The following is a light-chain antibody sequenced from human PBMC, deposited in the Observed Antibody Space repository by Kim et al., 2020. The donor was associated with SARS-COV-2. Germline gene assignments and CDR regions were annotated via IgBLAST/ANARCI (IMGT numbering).Light chain of an antibody. CDR2: EVS. V-gene: IGLV2-8*01. CDR3: SSYAAFINFV. J-gene: IGLJ1*01. CDR1: SSDVGGYNF. Sequence: QSALTQPPSASGSPGQSVTISCTGTSSDVGGYNFVSWYQQYPGKAPKLMIYEVSNRPSGVPDRFSGSKSGNTASLTVSGLQAEDEADYDCSSYAAFINFVFGTGTKVTVL.